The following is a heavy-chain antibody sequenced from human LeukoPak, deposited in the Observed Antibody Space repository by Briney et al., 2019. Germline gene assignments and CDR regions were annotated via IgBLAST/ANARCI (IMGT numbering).Heavy chain of an antibody. J-gene: IGHJ4*02. CDR1: GFTFSSYA. CDR2: IYSGGST. D-gene: IGHD3-3*01. CDR3: ARGDFWSGYSLY. V-gene: IGHV3-53*01. Sequence: PGGSLRLSCAASGFTFSSYAMSWVRQAPGKGLEWVSVIYSGGSTYYADSVKGRFTISRDNSKNTLYLQMNSLRAEDTAVYYCARGDFWSGYSLYWGQGTLVTVSS.